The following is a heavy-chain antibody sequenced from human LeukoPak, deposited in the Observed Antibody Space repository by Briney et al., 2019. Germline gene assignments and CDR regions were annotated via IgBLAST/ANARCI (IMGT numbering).Heavy chain of an antibody. Sequence: ASVKVSCKASGYIFTDYYMHWVRQAPGQELGWMGRINPNSGGTNYAQRFQGRVTMTRDTSISTVYMELSRLRSDDTAVYFCARERALERSFDPWGQGTLVTVSS. CDR1: GYIFTDYY. V-gene: IGHV1-2*06. CDR2: INPNSGGT. J-gene: IGHJ5*02. CDR3: ARERALERSFDP.